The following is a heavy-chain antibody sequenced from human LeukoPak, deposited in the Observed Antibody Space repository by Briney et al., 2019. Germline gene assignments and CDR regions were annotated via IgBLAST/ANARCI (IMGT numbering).Heavy chain of an antibody. D-gene: IGHD3-3*01. CDR3: ASTSRQYYDFWSGYYRNDAFDI. V-gene: IGHV4-59*08. CDR2: IYYSGST. Sequence: SETLSLTCTVSGGSISSYYWSWIRQPPGKGLAWIGYIYYSGSTNYNPSLKSRVTISVDTSKNQFSLKLSSVTAADTAVYYCASTSRQYYDFWSGYYRNDAFDIWGQGTMVTVSS. J-gene: IGHJ3*02. CDR1: GGSISSYY.